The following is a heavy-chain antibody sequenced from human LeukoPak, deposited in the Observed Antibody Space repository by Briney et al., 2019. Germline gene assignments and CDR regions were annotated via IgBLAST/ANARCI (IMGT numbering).Heavy chain of an antibody. CDR2: IDPNGGVT. CDR3: ALGFCSGGNCYYMNI. V-gene: IGHV1-2*02. D-gene: IGHD2-15*01. CDR1: GYTFTSYA. Sequence: ASVKVSCKASGYTFTSYAMNWVRQAPGQELEWMGWIDPNGGVTKYAQNFQGRVTMTRDTSITTAYMELSRLRSDDSAVYYCALGFCSGGNCYYMNIWGKGTTVT. J-gene: IGHJ6*03.